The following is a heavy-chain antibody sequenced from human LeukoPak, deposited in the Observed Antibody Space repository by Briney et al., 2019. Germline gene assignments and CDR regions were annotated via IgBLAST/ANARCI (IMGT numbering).Heavy chain of an antibody. D-gene: IGHD1-26*01. CDR1: GFSFSNYW. Sequence: GGSLRLSCAASGFSFSNYWMSWVRQAPGKGLEWVANIKQDGSEKYYVDSVKGRFTISRDNAKSSLYLQMDTLRAEDTAVYYCAIDSWELRGYWGQGTLVTVSS. J-gene: IGHJ4*02. CDR2: IKQDGSEK. V-gene: IGHV3-7*01. CDR3: AIDSWELRGY.